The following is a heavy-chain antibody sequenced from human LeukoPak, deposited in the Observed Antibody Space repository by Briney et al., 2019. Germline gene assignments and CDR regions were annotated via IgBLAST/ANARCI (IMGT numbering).Heavy chain of an antibody. Sequence: GESLKISCKASGYIFTNNWIGWVRQKPGKGLEWMGFIYPGDSHTRHDPTFEGQVTISADKSTSTAYLHWSSLKASDTAMYYCARQTRDGSGSRGYSFDFWGQGALVTVSS. CDR3: ARQTRDGSGSRGYSFDF. V-gene: IGHV5-51*01. J-gene: IGHJ4*02. CDR1: GYIFTNNW. D-gene: IGHD3-10*01. CDR2: IYPGDSHT.